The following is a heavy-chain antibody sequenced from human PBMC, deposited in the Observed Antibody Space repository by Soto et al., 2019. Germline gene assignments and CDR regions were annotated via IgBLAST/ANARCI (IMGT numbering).Heavy chain of an antibody. Sequence: ASVKVSCKXSGYTFTSYGISWVRQAPGQGLEWMGWISAYNGNTNYAQKLQGRVTMTTDTSTSTAYMELRSLRSDDTAVYYCARDYYDFWSGYSSQLWFDPWGQGTLVTVS. CDR3: ARDYYDFWSGYSSQLWFDP. J-gene: IGHJ5*02. D-gene: IGHD3-3*01. CDR1: GYTFTSYG. V-gene: IGHV1-18*04. CDR2: ISAYNGNT.